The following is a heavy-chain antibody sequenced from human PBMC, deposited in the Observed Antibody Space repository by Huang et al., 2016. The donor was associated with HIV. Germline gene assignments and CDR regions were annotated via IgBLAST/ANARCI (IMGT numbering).Heavy chain of an antibody. CDR1: GFTFSSYS. J-gene: IGHJ3*02. CDR2: ISSSSSNI. CDR3: ARVGGVAAGTFGTFDI. Sequence: EVQLVESGGGLVKPGGSLRLSCAAFGFTFSSYSMNWVRQAPGKGLEWVSFISSSSSNIYYADSVKGRFTIARDNAKNSLYLQMNSLRAEDTAVYYCARVGGVAAGTFGTFDIWGQGTMVTVSS. V-gene: IGHV3-21*01. D-gene: IGHD6-19*01.